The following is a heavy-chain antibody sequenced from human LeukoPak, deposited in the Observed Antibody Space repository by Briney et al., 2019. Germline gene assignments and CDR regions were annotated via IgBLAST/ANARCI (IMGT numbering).Heavy chain of an antibody. J-gene: IGHJ6*03. CDR1: GFTFSNHG. Sequence: GGSLRLSCAASGFTFSNHGMNWVRQAPGKGLVWVSRINNDGSSTSYADSVQGRFTISRDNTKNTLYLQMNSLRAEDTALYYRARVARGDYYYYYMDVWGKGTTVTVSS. CDR2: INNDGSST. V-gene: IGHV3-74*01. CDR3: ARVARGDYYYYYMDV. D-gene: IGHD3-10*01.